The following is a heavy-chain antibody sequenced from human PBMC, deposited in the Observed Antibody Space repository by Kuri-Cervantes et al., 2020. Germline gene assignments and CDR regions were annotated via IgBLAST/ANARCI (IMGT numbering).Heavy chain of an antibody. J-gene: IGHJ6*03. Sequence: ASVKVSCKASGYTFTGYYMNWVRQAPGQGLEWMGWINPNSGGTNYAQKFQGRVTMTRDTSISTAYMELSSLRSEDTAVYYCARDWGYNYYYYMDVWGKGTTVTVSS. CDR1: GYTFTGYY. V-gene: IGHV1-2*02. CDR3: ARDWGYNYYYYMDV. D-gene: IGHD3-16*01. CDR2: INPNSGGT.